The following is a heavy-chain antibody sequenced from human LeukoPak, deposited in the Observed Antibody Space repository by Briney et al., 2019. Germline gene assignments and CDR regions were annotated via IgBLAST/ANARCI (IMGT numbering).Heavy chain of an antibody. Sequence: PGGSLRLSCAASGLTFSSYWMSWVRQAPGKGLEWVANINQDGSGKYYADSVKGRFTISRDNAKNSLYLQMNSLRAEDTAVYYCAKDSYSRGDYWGQGTLATVSS. CDR2: INQDGSGK. J-gene: IGHJ4*02. CDR1: GLTFSSYW. D-gene: IGHD6-13*01. CDR3: AKDSYSRGDY. V-gene: IGHV3-7*01.